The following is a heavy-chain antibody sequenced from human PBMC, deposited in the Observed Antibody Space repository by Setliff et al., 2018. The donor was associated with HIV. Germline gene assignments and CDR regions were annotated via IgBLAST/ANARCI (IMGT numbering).Heavy chain of an antibody. Sequence: KISCKGSGYSFTNYWIAWLRQMPGKGLEWMGRVDPQDGETKYAEKFQGRVTITADTSTDTSDMELSSLRSEDTAVYYCATAGTYYYGSGSYHVSGYWGQGTLVTVSS. V-gene: IGHV1-69-2*01. CDR2: VDPQDGET. CDR3: ATAGTYYYGSGSYHVSGY. CDR1: GYSFTNYW. D-gene: IGHD3-10*01. J-gene: IGHJ4*02.